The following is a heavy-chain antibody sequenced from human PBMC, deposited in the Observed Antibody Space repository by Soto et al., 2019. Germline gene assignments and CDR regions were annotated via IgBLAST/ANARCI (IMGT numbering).Heavy chain of an antibody. V-gene: IGHV3-48*03. J-gene: IGHJ4*02. Sequence: EVQLVESGGALVRPGGSLRLSCAASRFTFSTYEMIWVRQAPGKGLEWVSYISSSGNTVYYADSVKGRFTISRDNTRNSLYLQMNSLRDEDTALYYCVRYCSSTLCNGVATRTFDYWGQGTLVTVSS. CDR1: RFTFSTYE. CDR3: VRYCSSTLCNGVATRTFDY. CDR2: ISSSGNTV. D-gene: IGHD2-2*01.